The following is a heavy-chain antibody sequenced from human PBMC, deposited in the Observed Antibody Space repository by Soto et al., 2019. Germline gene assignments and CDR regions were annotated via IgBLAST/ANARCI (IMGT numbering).Heavy chain of an antibody. CDR2: IFFTGIT. V-gene: IGHV4-61*01. CDR1: GGSVSTGNYN. CDR3: ARDGHGMDV. J-gene: IGHJ6*02. Sequence: QMQLQESGPGLLKPSETLSLTCTVSGGSVSTGNYNWSWVRQTPGKVLAWIGNIFFTGITHYNPSLTSRITISVDTSKNQFSLELRSVTAADTAVYYCARDGHGMDVWGQGTTVTVSS.